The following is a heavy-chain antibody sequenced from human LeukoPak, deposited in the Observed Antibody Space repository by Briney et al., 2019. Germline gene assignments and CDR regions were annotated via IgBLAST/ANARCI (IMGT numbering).Heavy chain of an antibody. Sequence: GGSLRLSCAASGFTFSSYWMHWVRQAPGKGLVWVSRINSDGSSSSYADSVKGRFTISRDKFMNTLYLQMNSLRAEDTAVYYCARGRGLPVRPPNEGFLDYWGRGTLVTVSS. J-gene: IGHJ4*02. V-gene: IGHV3-74*01. D-gene: IGHD6-6*01. CDR3: ARGRGLPVRPPNEGFLDY. CDR1: GFTFSSYW. CDR2: INSDGSSS.